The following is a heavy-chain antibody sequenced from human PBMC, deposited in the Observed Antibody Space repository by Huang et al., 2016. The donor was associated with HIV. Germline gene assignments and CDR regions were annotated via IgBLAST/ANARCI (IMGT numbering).Heavy chain of an antibody. Sequence: QVQLVESGGGVVQPGRSLRLSCAASGFTFRSYGMHWVRQAPGKGLELVKFKSYDGSEKDYSDSVKVQFTSSRANSNNTLYLQMNSLRADDTAVYYCVKDQGHTFMVRYHFDFWGQGTLVTVSS. D-gene: IGHD3-10*01. CDR2: KSYDGSEK. CDR1: GFTFRSYG. CDR3: VKDQGHTFMVRYHFDF. V-gene: IGHV3-30*18. J-gene: IGHJ4*02.